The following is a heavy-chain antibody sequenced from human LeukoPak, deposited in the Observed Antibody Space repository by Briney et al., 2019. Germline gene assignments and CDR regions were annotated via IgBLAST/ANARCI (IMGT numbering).Heavy chain of an antibody. V-gene: IGHV3-23*01. CDR3: AKDGPGYYYDSSGPKLDY. CDR2: IDGSGGDT. Sequence: GGSLRLSCAASGFTFSTYVMNWVRQAPGKGLEWVSAIDGSGGDTYYADSVKGRFTISRDNSKNTLYLQMNSLGAEDTAPYYCAKDGPGYYYDSSGPKLDYWGQGTPVTVSS. CDR1: GFTFSTYV. J-gene: IGHJ4*02. D-gene: IGHD3-22*01.